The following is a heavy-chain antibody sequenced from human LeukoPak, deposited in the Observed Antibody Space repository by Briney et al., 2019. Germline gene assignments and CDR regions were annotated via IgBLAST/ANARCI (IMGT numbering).Heavy chain of an antibody. Sequence: PGGSLRLSCTASGFTFGDYAMSWVRQAPGKGLEWVGFIRSKAYGGTTEYAASVKGRFTISRDDSKSIAYLQMNSLKTEDTAVYYRTRVIPVLRYFDWLRVSYYFDYWGQGTLVTVSS. CDR1: GFTFGDYA. V-gene: IGHV3-49*04. CDR3: TRVIPVLRYFDWLRVSYYFDY. D-gene: IGHD3-9*01. J-gene: IGHJ4*02. CDR2: IRSKAYGGTT.